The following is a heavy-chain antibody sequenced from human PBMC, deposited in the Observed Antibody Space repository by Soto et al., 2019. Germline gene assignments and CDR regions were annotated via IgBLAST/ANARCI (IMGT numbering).Heavy chain of an antibody. Sequence: EVQLVESGGGLVQPGGSLRLSCAASGFTFSSYSMNWVRQAPGKGLEWVSYISRSSSTIYYADSVKGRFTISRDNAKNLLYLQMNSLRDEDTAVYYCARVAGATLADYWGQGTLVTVSS. CDR3: ARVAGATLADY. J-gene: IGHJ4*02. CDR1: GFTFSSYS. D-gene: IGHD1-26*01. V-gene: IGHV3-48*02. CDR2: ISRSSSTI.